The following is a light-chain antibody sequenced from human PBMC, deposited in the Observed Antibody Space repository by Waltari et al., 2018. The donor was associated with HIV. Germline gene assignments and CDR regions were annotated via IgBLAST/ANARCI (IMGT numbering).Light chain of an antibody. V-gene: IGLV2-23*02. Sequence: QSALTQPASVSGSPGQSITISCPGTSSDVGGYNYVSWYQQHPGKAPTLMIYDVRKRPSGVSKRFSGSKSGNTASLTISGLQAEDEADYYCCSYAGSSTWVFGGGTKLTVL. CDR1: SSDVGGYNY. J-gene: IGLJ3*02. CDR2: DVR. CDR3: CSYAGSSTWV.